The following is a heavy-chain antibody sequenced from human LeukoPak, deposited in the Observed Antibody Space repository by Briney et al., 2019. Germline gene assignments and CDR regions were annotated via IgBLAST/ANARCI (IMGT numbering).Heavy chain of an antibody. V-gene: IGHV4-34*01. CDR3: ARGPGTGYYY. CDR1: GGSFSGYY. CDR2: INHSGST. J-gene: IGHJ4*02. D-gene: IGHD1-1*01. Sequence: PSETLSLTCAVYGGSFSGYYWSWIRQPPGKGLEWIGEINHSGSTNYNPSLKSRVTISIDTSKNQFSLKLSSVTAADTALYYCARGPGTGYYYWGQGTLVTVSS.